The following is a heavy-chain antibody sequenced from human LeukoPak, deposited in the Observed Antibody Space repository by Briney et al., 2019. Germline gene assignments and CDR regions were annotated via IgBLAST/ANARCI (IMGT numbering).Heavy chain of an antibody. J-gene: IGHJ4*02. CDR1: GGSISSSSYY. CDR3: ARRSGITIFGVVPFDY. V-gene: IGHV4-39*01. CDR2: IYYSGST. Sequence: SETLSLTCTVSGGSISSSSYYWGWIRQPPGKGLEWIGSIYYSGSTYYNPSLKSRVTISVDTSKNQFSLKLSPVTAVDKDVYYCARRSGITIFGVVPFDYWGQGTLVTVSS. D-gene: IGHD3-3*01.